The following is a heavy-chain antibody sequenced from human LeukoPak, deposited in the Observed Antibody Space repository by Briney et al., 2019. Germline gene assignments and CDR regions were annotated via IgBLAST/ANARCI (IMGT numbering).Heavy chain of an antibody. CDR2: MNPNSGNT. D-gene: IGHD5-12*01. V-gene: IGHV1-8*01. CDR1: GYTFTSYD. CDR3: ARGSSYSGYDLDY. J-gene: IGHJ4*02. Sequence: ASVKVSCKASGYTFTSYDINWVRQATGQGLEWMGWMNPNSGNTGYAQKFQGRVTMTRDTSISTAYMELSRLRSDDTAVYYCARGSSYSGYDLDYWGQGTLVTVSS.